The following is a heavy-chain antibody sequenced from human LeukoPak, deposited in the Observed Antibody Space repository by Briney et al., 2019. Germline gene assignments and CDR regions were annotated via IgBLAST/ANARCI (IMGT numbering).Heavy chain of an antibody. D-gene: IGHD1-26*01. J-gene: IGHJ6*02. CDR1: GFTFSSYA. V-gene: IGHV3-30-3*01. Sequence: GGSLRLSCAASGFTFSSYAMHWVRQAPGKGLEWVAVISYDGSNKYYADSVKGRFTISRDNAKNSLYLQMNSLRVEDTAVYYCAVSGRGGFYYYGMDVWGQGTTVTVSS. CDR3: AVSGRGGFYYYGMDV. CDR2: ISYDGSNK.